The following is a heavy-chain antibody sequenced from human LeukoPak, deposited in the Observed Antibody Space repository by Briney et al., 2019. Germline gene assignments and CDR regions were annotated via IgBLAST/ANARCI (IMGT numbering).Heavy chain of an antibody. D-gene: IGHD1-20*01. V-gene: IGHV1-18*01. CDR1: GYSSTNYG. J-gene: IGHJ3*02. CDR3: ASSVLTGAANSFEI. CDR2: IHIYRGNT. Sequence: ASVKVSCKASGYSSTNYGISWVRQAPGQGLEWMGWIHIYRGNTNYAQKVQGRVTMTTDTSTTTAYMELRSLRSDDTAVYYCASSVLTGAANSFEIWGQGTRVTVSS.